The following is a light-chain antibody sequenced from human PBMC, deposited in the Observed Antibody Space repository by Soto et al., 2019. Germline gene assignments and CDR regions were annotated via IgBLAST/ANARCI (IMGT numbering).Light chain of an antibody. CDR1: ESVSDSQ. Sequence: EIVLTQSPGTLSLSPGERATLSCRTSESVSDSQLAWYQQKPGQAPRLLIYGVSTRATGIADRFSGSGSGTDFTLTISRLEPADFALYYCQQYGSSRWTFGQGTKVDSK. J-gene: IGKJ1*01. V-gene: IGKV3-20*01. CDR3: QQYGSSRWT. CDR2: GVS.